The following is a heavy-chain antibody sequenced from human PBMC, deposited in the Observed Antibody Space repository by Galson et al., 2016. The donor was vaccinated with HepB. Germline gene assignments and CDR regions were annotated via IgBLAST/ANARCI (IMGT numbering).Heavy chain of an antibody. CDR2: INPSGGST. J-gene: IGHJ4*02. CDR1: GYTFTSYH. CDR3: AREGATSIGGFGY. D-gene: IGHD1-26*01. V-gene: IGHV1-46*01. Sequence: SVKVSCKASGYTFTSYHMHWVRQAPGQGLEWMGIINPSGGSTSYAQNFQGRVTMTRDTSTSTVYMELSSLRSEDSAMYYCAREGATSIGGFGYWGQGTLVTVSS.